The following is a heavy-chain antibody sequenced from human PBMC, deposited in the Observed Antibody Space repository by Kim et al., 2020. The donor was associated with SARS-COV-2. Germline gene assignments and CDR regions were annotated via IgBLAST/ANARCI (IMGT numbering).Heavy chain of an antibody. D-gene: IGHD2-15*01. CDR3: TRGCSGTSCYDH. Sequence: YYAASGRGRFTISRDNSKDTVHLQMNRLRAEDTAVYYCTRGCSGTSCYDHWGQGTLVTVSS. J-gene: IGHJ5*02. V-gene: IGHV3-23*01.